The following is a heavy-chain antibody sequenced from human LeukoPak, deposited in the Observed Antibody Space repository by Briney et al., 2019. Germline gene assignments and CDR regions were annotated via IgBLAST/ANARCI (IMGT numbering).Heavy chain of an antibody. J-gene: IGHJ4*02. CDR3: ARDRSPGNFDY. V-gene: IGHV3-21*01. D-gene: IGHD3-10*01. CDR1: GFTFSSYS. Sequence: GGSLRLSCAASGFTFSSYSMNWVRQAPGKGLEWVSSISSSSTYTYYADSVKGRFTISRDNAKNSLYLQMNNLRAEDTAVYYCARDRSPGNFDYWGQGTLVTVSS. CDR2: ISSSSTYT.